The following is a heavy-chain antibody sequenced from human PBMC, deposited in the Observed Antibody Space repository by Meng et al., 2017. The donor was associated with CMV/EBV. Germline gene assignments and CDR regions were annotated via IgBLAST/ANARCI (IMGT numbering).Heavy chain of an antibody. V-gene: IGHV3-74*01. CDR2: ISGERNIT. J-gene: IGHJ4*02. Sequence: CGFTMGSSWMHCVQQDAGRWLVRVSRISGERNITKYASSLRGRFTVATDNAKNTLFLRINSVRVEDTDVYYCTREKTPGPEGNYFDYWGQGALVTVSS. CDR1: GFTMGSSW. CDR3: TREKTPGPEGNYFDY.